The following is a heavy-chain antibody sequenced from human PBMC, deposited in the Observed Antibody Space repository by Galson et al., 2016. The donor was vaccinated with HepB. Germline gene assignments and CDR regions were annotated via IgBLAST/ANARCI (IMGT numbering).Heavy chain of an antibody. CDR1: GDSVSSTSNA. CDR3: ALSLPSCRGGSCYGH. V-gene: IGHV6-1*01. Sequence: CAISGDSVSSTSNAWNWLRQSPSRGLEWLGRTYYRSTWLYDYAPSLTSRISINPDTSKNQFSLHLKSVTPEGTAVYYCALSLPSCRGGSCYGHWGQGTLVTVSS. D-gene: IGHD2-15*01. CDR2: TYYRSTWLY. J-gene: IGHJ4*02.